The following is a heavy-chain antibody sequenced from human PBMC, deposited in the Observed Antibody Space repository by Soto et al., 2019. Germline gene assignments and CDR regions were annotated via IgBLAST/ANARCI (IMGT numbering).Heavy chain of an antibody. V-gene: IGHV4-59*01. J-gene: IGHJ4*02. Sequence: QEQLQESGPGLVKPSETLSLTCTVSGGSFSTDYWTWIRQPPGKPLEWIGNVYDSGRTNYNPSLRSRVTISIDTSKNQFSLSLKSVTAADTAVYHCATGTGWLPTNWGQGTLVTVSS. CDR3: ATGTGWLPTN. CDR2: VYDSGRT. CDR1: GGSFSTDY. D-gene: IGHD5-12*01.